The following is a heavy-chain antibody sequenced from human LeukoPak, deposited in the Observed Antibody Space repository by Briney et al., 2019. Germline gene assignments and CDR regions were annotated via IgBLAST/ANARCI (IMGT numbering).Heavy chain of an antibody. CDR1: GYSFTSYW. CDR2: IYPGDSDT. V-gene: IGHV5-51*01. D-gene: IGHD3-10*01. CDR3: ARLPLGFFGEFLYYFDY. Sequence: GESLKFSCKGSGYSFTSYWIGWVRQMPGKGLEWMGIIYPGDSDTRYSPSFQGQVTISADKSISTAYLQWSSLKASDTAMYYCARLPLGFFGEFLYYFDYWGQGTLVTVSS. J-gene: IGHJ4*02.